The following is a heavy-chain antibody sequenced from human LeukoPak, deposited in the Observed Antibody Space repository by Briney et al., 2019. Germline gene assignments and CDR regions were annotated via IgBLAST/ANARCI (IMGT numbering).Heavy chain of an antibody. D-gene: IGHD2-15*01. V-gene: IGHV4-4*07. CDR2: IYTSGST. Sequence: KPSETLSLTCTVSGGSISSYYWSWIRQPAGKGLEWIGRIYTSGSTNYNPSLKSRVTMSVDTSKNQFSLKLSSVTAADTAVYYCARAEGFGYCSGGICYYIPGRGAFDIWGQGTMVTVSS. J-gene: IGHJ3*02. CDR3: ARAEGFGYCSGGICYYIPGRGAFDI. CDR1: GGSISSYY.